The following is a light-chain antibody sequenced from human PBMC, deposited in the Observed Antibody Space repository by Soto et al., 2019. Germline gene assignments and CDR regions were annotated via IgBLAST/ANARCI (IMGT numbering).Light chain of an antibody. CDR3: AAWDDRLNGYV. Sequence: SVLTHPPSSSGTPWQRVAMSCSGSNSNIGRNPVNWYQQLPGTAPKLLIYSENQRPSGVPDRFSGSKSGTSASLAISGLQSEDEADYYCAAWDDRLNGYVFGTGTKVTVL. CDR1: NSNIGRNP. V-gene: IGLV1-44*01. J-gene: IGLJ1*01. CDR2: SEN.